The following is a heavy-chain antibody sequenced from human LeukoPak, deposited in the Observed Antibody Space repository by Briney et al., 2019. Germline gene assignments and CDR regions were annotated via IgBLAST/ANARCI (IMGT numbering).Heavy chain of an antibody. CDR3: ARNILFAFDI. CDR2: IYNDGST. CDR1: GLAVSSSY. V-gene: IGHV3-53*01. J-gene: IGHJ3*02. D-gene: IGHD2/OR15-2a*01. Sequence: GGCLRLSCAASGLAVSSSYMSWVRQAPGKGLEWISIIYNDGSTYYAGSMKGRCTISRDNSKNTLYLQVNSLRAEDTPMYYCARNILFAFDIWGQGTMVTVSS.